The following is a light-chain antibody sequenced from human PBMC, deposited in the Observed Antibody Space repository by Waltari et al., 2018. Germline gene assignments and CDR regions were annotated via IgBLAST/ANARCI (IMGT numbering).Light chain of an antibody. CDR1: GSNLRGGID. V-gene: IGLV1-40*01. CDR2: GST. CDR3: QSYDTSLSVV. Sequence: QSVLTQPPSVSGAPGQRVTISCTGSGSNLRGGIDVHWYQQLPRAAPKLLIYGSTSRPLGVPARFFGSTSGTSASLAITGLQAEDEADYYCQSYDTSLSVVFGGGTKLTVL. J-gene: IGLJ3*02.